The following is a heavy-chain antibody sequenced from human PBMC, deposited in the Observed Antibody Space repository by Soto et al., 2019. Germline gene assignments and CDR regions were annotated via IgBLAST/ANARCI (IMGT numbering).Heavy chain of an antibody. J-gene: IGHJ4*02. Sequence: EVQLLESGGGLVQPGGSLRLSCAASGFTFSSYAMSWVRQAPGKGLEWVSAISGSGGSTYYADSVKGRFTISRDNSKKTLYLQMNSLRAEDTAVYYCAKMVYDYGDPNRDYWGQGTLVTVSS. CDR2: ISGSGGST. CDR1: GFTFSSYA. D-gene: IGHD4-17*01. CDR3: AKMVYDYGDPNRDY. V-gene: IGHV3-23*01.